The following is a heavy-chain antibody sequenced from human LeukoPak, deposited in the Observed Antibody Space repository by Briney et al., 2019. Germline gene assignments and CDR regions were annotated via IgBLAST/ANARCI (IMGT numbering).Heavy chain of an antibody. CDR2: ISGSGGST. V-gene: IGHV3-23*01. CDR1: GFTFSSYA. CDR3: AKGRIVVVPAAGYYYYYGMDV. D-gene: IGHD2-2*01. J-gene: IGHJ6*02. Sequence: GGSLRLSCAASGFTFSSYAMSWVRQTPGKGLEWVSAISGSGGSTYYADSVKGRFTISRDNSKNTLYLQMNSLRAEDTAVYYCAKGRIVVVPAAGYYYYYGMDVWGQGTTVTVSS.